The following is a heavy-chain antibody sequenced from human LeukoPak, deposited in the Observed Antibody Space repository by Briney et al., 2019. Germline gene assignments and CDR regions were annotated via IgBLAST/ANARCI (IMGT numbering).Heavy chain of an antibody. D-gene: IGHD1-26*01. J-gene: IGHJ5*02. V-gene: IGHV4-59*01. CDR3: ARDNIGDFQVGATFWFDP. CDR1: GGSISSYY. CDR2: IYYSGST. Sequence: PSETLSLTCTVSGGSISSYYWSWIRQPPGKGLEWIGYIYYSGSTNYNPSPKSRVTISVDTSKNQFSLKLSSVTAADTAVYYCARDNIGDFQVGATFWFDPWGQGTLVTVSS.